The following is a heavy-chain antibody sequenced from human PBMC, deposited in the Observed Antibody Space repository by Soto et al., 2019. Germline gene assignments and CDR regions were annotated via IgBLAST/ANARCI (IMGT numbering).Heavy chain of an antibody. V-gene: IGHV1-18*04. CDR1: GYTFTTYS. CDR2: IGPFNGDA. CDR3: ARVADIVLIPALDY. Sequence: QVQLVQSGAEVKRPGASVNVSCKASGYTFTTYSLSWVRQAPGQGLEWMGWIGPFNGDATYAQKFQDRVTLTTDTSTSTAYMELRRLRDDDTAVYYCARVADIVLIPALDYWGRGTLVIVSS. D-gene: IGHD2-8*02. J-gene: IGHJ4*02.